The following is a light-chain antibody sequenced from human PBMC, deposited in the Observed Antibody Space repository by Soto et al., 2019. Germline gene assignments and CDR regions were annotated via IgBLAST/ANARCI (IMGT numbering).Light chain of an antibody. CDR2: EVS. V-gene: IGLV2-8*01. CDR1: SSDVGGYNY. CDR3: SSYAGSNNGDVV. J-gene: IGLJ2*01. Sequence: QSALTQPPSASGSPGQSVTISCTGTSSDVGGYNYVSWYQQHPGKAPKLMIYEVSKRPSGVPDRFSGSKSGNTASLTVSGLQAEEEADYYCSSYAGSNNGDVVFGGGTQLTVL.